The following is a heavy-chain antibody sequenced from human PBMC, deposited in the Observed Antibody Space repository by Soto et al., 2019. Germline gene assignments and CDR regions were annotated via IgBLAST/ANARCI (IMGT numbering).Heavy chain of an antibody. CDR1: GFSFASHG. Sequence: EVQLLESGGGLVQPGGSVRLSCAASGFSFASHGMGWVRQAPGKGLEWVSSISTTVTRTFYADSVKGRLTISRDNSKDMMYLQMNSLRAEDTATYYCAKFFAGSGGRFDYWGQGTLVTVSS. J-gene: IGHJ4*02. CDR3: AKFFAGSGGRFDY. CDR2: ISTTVTRT. V-gene: IGHV3-23*01. D-gene: IGHD3-10*01.